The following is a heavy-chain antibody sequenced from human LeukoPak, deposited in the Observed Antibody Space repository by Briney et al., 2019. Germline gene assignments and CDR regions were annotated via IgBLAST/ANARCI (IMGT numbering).Heavy chain of an antibody. CDR3: ARRIATRPWSPPFDY. CDR2: ISGGGENT. Sequence: GGSLRLSCAASGSTFSSYSMTWVRQAPGKGLEWVSAISGGGENTYYADSVKGRFIISRDDSKNTLYLQMHSLRAEDTAVYYCARRIATRPWSPPFDYWDQGTLVTVSS. J-gene: IGHJ4*02. V-gene: IGHV3-23*01. CDR1: GSTFSSYS. D-gene: IGHD6-6*01.